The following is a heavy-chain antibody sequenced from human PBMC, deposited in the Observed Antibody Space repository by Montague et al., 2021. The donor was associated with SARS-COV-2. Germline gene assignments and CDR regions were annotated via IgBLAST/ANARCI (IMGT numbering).Heavy chain of an antibody. J-gene: IGHJ6*02. CDR1: GGSISSSSYY. CDR3: ARDYGDYGSGYYYGMDV. V-gene: IGHV4-39*07. D-gene: IGHD4-17*01. CDR2: IYYSGST. Sequence: SETLSLTCTVSGGSISSSSYYWGWIRQPPRKGLEWSGSIYYSGSTYYNPSLKSRVTISVDTSKNQFSLKLSSVTAADTAVYYCARDYGDYGSGYYYGMDVWGQGTTVTVSS.